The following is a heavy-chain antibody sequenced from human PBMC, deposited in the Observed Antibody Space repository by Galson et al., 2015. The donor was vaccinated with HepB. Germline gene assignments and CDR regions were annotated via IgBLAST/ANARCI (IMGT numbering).Heavy chain of an antibody. CDR1: GFTFSSYG. V-gene: IGHV3-30*03. Sequence: SLRLSCAASGFTFSSYGMHWVRQAPGKGLEWVAVISYDGSNKYYADSVKGRFTISRDNSKNTLYLQMNSLRAEDTAVYYCARGGFGDYYYFDYWGQGTLVTVSS. J-gene: IGHJ4*02. CDR3: ARGGFGDYYYFDY. D-gene: IGHD4-17*01. CDR2: ISYDGSNK.